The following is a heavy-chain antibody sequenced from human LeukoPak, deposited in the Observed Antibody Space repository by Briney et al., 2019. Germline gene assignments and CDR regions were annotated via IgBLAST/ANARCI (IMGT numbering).Heavy chain of an antibody. J-gene: IGHJ4*01. D-gene: IGHD6-19*01. CDR2: INHSGST. V-gene: IGHV4-39*07. Sequence: PSETLSLTCTVSGGSISSSSYYWGWIRQPPGKGLEWIGEINHSGSTNYNPSLKSRVTISVDTSKNQFSVKLTSVTAADTAVYYCARRAYNSGWFYYWGQGNLVTVSS. CDR3: ARRAYNSGWFYY. CDR1: GGSISSSSYY.